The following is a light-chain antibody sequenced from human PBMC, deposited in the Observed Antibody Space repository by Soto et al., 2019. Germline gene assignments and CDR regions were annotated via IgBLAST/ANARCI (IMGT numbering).Light chain of an antibody. CDR1: SSNIGSNT. Sequence: QSVLTQPPSASGTPGQRVTISCSGSSSNIGSNTVNRYQQLPGTAPKLLIYSNNQRPSGVPDRFSGSKSGTSASLAISGLQSEDQADYSCAPWDDSLNGPYVSGTGTKVTVL. V-gene: IGLV1-44*01. J-gene: IGLJ1*01. CDR3: APWDDSLNGPYV. CDR2: SNN.